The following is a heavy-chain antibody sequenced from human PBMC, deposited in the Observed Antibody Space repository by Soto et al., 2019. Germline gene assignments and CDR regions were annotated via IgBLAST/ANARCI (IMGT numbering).Heavy chain of an antibody. V-gene: IGHV3-11*01. CDR1: GFTFSDYY. CDR2: ISSSCSTI. CDR3: ARAAYYEFLSGYFAADTYHDAFDI. J-gene: IGHJ3*02. D-gene: IGHD3-3*01. Sequence: QVQLVESGEGLVKPGGSLRLSCAASGFTFSDYYMSWIRQAPGKGLEWVSYISSSCSTIYYADSVKGRFTISRDNTKNSLNLKMNSLRAEATVVYYGARAAYYEFLSGYFAADTYHDAFDIWGQGTMVTVSS.